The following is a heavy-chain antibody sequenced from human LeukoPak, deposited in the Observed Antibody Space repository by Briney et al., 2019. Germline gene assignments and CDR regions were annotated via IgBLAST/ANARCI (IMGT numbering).Heavy chain of an antibody. CDR1: GYSFTSYW. V-gene: IGHV5-51*01. D-gene: IGHD2-2*01. Sequence: GESLKISCKGSGYSFTSYWIAWVRQMPGKGLEWMGIIYPGDSDTRYSPSFQGQVTISADKSISTASLQWSSLKASDTAMYYCARAYCSSTSCYLLDPWGQGTLVTVSS. J-gene: IGHJ5*02. CDR2: IYPGDSDT. CDR3: ARAYCSSTSCYLLDP.